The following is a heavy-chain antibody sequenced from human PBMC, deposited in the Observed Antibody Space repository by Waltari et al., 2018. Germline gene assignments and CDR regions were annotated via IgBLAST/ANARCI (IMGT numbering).Heavy chain of an antibody. J-gene: IGHJ4*02. CDR1: GFTFSSYW. D-gene: IGHD6-13*01. CDR3: ARDSDIAAAQNGPGFDY. CDR2: INTDGSST. Sequence: VQLVESGGGLVQPGGSLRLSSAASGFTFSSYWMHWVRQAPGKGLVWVSRINTDGSSTIYADSVKGRFTISRDNAKNTLYLQMNSLRAEDTAVYYCARDSDIAAAQNGPGFDYWGQGTLVTVSS. V-gene: IGHV3-74*01.